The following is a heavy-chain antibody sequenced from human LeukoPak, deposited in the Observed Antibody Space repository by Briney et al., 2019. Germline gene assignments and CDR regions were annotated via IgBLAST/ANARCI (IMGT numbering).Heavy chain of an antibody. CDR3: ARNTGYSSSWEDY. CDR1: RFTFSSYW. Sequence: GGSLRLSCAASRFTFSSYWMSWVRQAPGKGLEWVANIKQDGSEKHYVDSVKGRFTISRDNAKNSLYLQMNSLRAEDTAVYYCARNTGYSSSWEDYWGQGTLVTVSS. V-gene: IGHV3-7*01. J-gene: IGHJ4*02. CDR2: IKQDGSEK. D-gene: IGHD6-13*01.